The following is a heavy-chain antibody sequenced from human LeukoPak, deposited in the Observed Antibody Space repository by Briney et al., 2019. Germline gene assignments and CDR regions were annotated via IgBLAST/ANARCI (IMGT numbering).Heavy chain of an antibody. CDR1: GFTFSTYG. D-gene: IGHD3-3*01. V-gene: IGHV3-7*01. Sequence: PGGSLRLSCAASGFTFSTYGMHWVRQAPGKGLEWVANIKQDGSEKYYVDSVKGRFTISRDNARNSLYLQMNSLRAEDTAVYYCARVMAGFLEWLYMGYFDYWGQGTLVTVSS. J-gene: IGHJ4*02. CDR3: ARVMAGFLEWLYMGYFDY. CDR2: IKQDGSEK.